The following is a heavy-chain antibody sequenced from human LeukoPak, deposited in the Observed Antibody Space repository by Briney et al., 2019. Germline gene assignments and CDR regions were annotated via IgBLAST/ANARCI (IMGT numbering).Heavy chain of an antibody. CDR2: INHSGST. V-gene: IGHV4-34*01. CDR1: GGSFSGYY. D-gene: IGHD1-26*01. Sequence: SETLSLTCAVYGGSFSGYYWSWIRQPPGKGLEWIGEINHSGSTNYNPSLKSRVTISVDTSKNQFSLKLSSVTAADTAVYYCARDRIDVGNYYYYMDVWGKGTTVTVSS. J-gene: IGHJ6*03. CDR3: ARDRIDVGNYYYYMDV.